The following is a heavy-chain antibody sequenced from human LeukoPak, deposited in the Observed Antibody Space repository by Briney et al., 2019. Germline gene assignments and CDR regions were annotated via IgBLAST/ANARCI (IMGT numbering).Heavy chain of an antibody. Sequence: PSETLSLTCTVYGGSFSGYYWSWIRQPPGKGLEWIGEINHSGSTNYNPSLKSRVTISVDTSKNQFSLKLSSVTAADTAVYHCARGGKRNRNCSSTSCYVPYYYGMDVWGQGTTVTVSS. CDR1: GGSFSGYY. CDR2: INHSGST. V-gene: IGHV4-34*01. CDR3: ARGGKRNRNCSSTSCYVPYYYGMDV. J-gene: IGHJ6*02. D-gene: IGHD2-2*01.